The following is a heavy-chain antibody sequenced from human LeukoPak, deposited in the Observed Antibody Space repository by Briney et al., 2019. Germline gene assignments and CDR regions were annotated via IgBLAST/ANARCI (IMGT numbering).Heavy chain of an antibody. Sequence: GGSLRLSCAASGVTFSSYAMSWVRQAPGKGLEWVSTISGTGGSTYYADSVKGRFAISRDNSKNTLYLQMNSLRAEDTAVYYCAKDYQVVRGGEGDYWGQGTLVTVSS. J-gene: IGHJ4*02. D-gene: IGHD2-15*01. CDR2: ISGTGGST. CDR3: AKDYQVVRGGEGDY. CDR1: GVTFSSYA. V-gene: IGHV3-23*01.